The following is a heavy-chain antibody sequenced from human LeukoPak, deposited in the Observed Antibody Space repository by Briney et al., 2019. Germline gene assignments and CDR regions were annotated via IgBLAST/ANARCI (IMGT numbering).Heavy chain of an antibody. CDR3: AAGPKPRLFGVVMGFDY. CDR1: GFTFPSSA. Sequence: SAKVSCKASGFTFPSSAVQWVRQARGQRLEWIGWIVVGSGNTNYAQKFQERVTITRDMSTSTAYMELSSLRSEDTAVYYCAAGPKPRLFGVVMGFDYWGQGSPVTVSS. V-gene: IGHV1-58*01. J-gene: IGHJ4*02. D-gene: IGHD3-3*01. CDR2: IVVGSGNT.